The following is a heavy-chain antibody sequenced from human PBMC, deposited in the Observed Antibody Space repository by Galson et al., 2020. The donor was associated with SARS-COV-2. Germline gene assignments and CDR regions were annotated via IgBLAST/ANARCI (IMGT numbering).Heavy chain of an antibody. CDR1: GGSISPTY. Sequence: SETLSLTCTVSGGSISPTYWTWIRQPPGKGLEWIGYISDTGKTNYSPSLKSRVTISSDTSKNLFSLRLTSVTAADTAAYFCARGGHGVDGVWLMDVWGPGTLVTVSS. V-gene: IGHV4-59*01. CDR2: ISDTGKT. J-gene: IGHJ4*02. D-gene: IGHD4-17*01. CDR3: ARGGHGVDGVWLMDV.